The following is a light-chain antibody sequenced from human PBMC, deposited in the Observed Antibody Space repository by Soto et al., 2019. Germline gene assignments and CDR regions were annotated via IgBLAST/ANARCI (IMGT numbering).Light chain of an antibody. CDR2: SAS. V-gene: IGKV3-15*01. Sequence: EIVMTQSPATLSVSPGERATLSCRASQSISDTLAWYQQKPGQAPRLLIYSASRRATGFPARFSGSGSGTDFSLTISSLEPGDLAVYYCQQYGSSPRTFGQGTKVDIK. J-gene: IGKJ1*01. CDR1: QSISDT. CDR3: QQYGSSPRT.